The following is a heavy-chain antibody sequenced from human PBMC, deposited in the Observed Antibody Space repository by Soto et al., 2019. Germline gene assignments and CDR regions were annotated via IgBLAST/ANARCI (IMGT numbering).Heavy chain of an antibody. CDR3: ARDGDDYYDSSGYYSSPGGY. CDR2: INAGNGNT. V-gene: IGHV1-3*01. D-gene: IGHD3-22*01. Sequence: ASVKVSCKASGYTFTSYAMHWVRQAPGQRLEWMGWINAGNGNTKYSQKFQGRVTITRDTSASTAYMELSSLRSEDTAVYYCARDGDDYYDSSGYYSSPGGYWCQGPLLTGSS. CDR1: GYTFTSYA. J-gene: IGHJ4*02.